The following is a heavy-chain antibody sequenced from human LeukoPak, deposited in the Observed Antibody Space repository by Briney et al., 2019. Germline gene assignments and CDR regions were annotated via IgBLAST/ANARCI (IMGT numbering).Heavy chain of an antibody. V-gene: IGHV4-4*07. CDR2: IYTSGST. D-gene: IGHD3-10*01. CDR3: ARQARGSGSYLFDY. Sequence: SETLSLTRTVSGGSISSYYWSWIRQPAGKGLEWIGRIYTSGSTNYNPSLKSRVTMSVDTSKNQFSLKLSSVTAADTAVYYCARQARGSGSYLFDYWGQGTLVTVSS. CDR1: GGSISSYY. J-gene: IGHJ4*02.